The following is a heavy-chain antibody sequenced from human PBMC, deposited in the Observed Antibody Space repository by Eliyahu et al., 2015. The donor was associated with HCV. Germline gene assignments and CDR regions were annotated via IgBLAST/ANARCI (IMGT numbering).Heavy chain of an antibody. Sequence: QVQLVESGGGVVQPGRSLRLSCAASGFTFSSYGMHWVRQAPGKGLEWVAVISYDGSNKYYADSVKGRFTISRDNSKNTLYLQMNSLRAEDTAVYYCAKADIVVVVAAANYYYYGMDVWGQGTTVTVSS. CDR1: GFTFSSYG. D-gene: IGHD2-15*01. CDR3: AKADIVVVVAAANYYYYGMDV. V-gene: IGHV3-30*18. J-gene: IGHJ6*02. CDR2: ISYDGSNK.